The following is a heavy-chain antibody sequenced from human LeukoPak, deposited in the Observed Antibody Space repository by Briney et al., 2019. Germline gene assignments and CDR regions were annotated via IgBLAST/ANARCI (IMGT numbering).Heavy chain of an antibody. CDR1: GGSISSGDYY. J-gene: IGHJ5*02. CDR2: IYYSGST. CDR3: ARDRRYYDFWSGYSNWFDP. D-gene: IGHD3-3*01. Sequence: SETLSLTCTVPGGSISSGDYYWSWIRQPPGKGLEWIGYIYYSGSTYYNPSLKSRVTISVDTSKNQFSLKLSSVTAADTAVYYCARDRRYYDFWSGYSNWFDPWGQGTLVTVSS. V-gene: IGHV4-30-4*01.